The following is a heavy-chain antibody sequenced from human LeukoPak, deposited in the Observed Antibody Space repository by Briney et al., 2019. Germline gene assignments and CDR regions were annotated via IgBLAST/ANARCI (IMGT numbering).Heavy chain of an antibody. V-gene: IGHV3-23*01. CDR2: ISGSGDST. Sequence: QPGGSLRLSCAASGFPFSTYAMAWVRQAPGKGLEWVSGISGSGDSTFYADSVKGRFTISRDNSKNSLFLQMNSLRAEDTAVYSCAKKYYYDSSAYSSDAFDIWGQGTLVTVSS. CDR3: AKKYYYDSSAYSSDAFDI. J-gene: IGHJ3*02. D-gene: IGHD3-22*01. CDR1: GFPFSTYA.